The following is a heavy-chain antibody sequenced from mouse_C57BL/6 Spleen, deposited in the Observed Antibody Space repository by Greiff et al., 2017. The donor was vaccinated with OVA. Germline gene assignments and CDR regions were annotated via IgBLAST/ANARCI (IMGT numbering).Heavy chain of an antibody. CDR1: GYSFTGYY. CDR2: INPSTGGT. Sequence: EVKVVESGPELVKPGASVKISCKASGYSFTGYYMNWVKQSPEKSLEWIGEINPSTGGTTYNQKFKAKATLTVDKSSSTAYMQLKSLTSEDSAVYYCARGVTIDYWGQGTTLTVSS. D-gene: IGHD2-2*01. V-gene: IGHV1-42*01. CDR3: ARGVTIDY. J-gene: IGHJ2*01.